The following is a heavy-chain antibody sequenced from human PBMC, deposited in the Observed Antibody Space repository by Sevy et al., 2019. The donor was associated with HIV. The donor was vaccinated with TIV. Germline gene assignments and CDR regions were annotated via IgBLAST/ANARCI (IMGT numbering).Heavy chain of an antibody. Sequence: GGFLRLSCAASGFTFSSYSMNWVRQAPGKGLEWVSYISSSSSTIYYADSVKGRFTISRDNAKNSQYLQMNSLRDEDTAVYYCARDEVGTVVTPGWYFDLWGRGTLVTVSS. D-gene: IGHD2-21*02. CDR1: GFTFSSYS. CDR2: ISSSSSTI. V-gene: IGHV3-48*02. CDR3: ARDEVGTVVTPGWYFDL. J-gene: IGHJ2*01.